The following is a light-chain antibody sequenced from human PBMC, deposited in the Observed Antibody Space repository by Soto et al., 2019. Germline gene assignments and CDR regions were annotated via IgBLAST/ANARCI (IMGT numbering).Light chain of an antibody. CDR1: QGVSGSF. Sequence: EIVLTQSPGTLSLSPGERATLSCRARQGVSGSFLAWYQQKPGQAPRLFIYGASSRPTGFPDRFSGSGSGTDFTLTISRLEPEDFAVYFCQQYDNSPLPFGGGTKVEIK. J-gene: IGKJ4*01. CDR3: QQYDNSPLP. V-gene: IGKV3-20*01. CDR2: GAS.